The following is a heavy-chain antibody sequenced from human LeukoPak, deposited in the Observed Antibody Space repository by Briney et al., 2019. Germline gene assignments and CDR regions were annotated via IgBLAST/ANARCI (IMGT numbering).Heavy chain of an antibody. Sequence: ASVKVSCKASGYTFTGYYMHWVRKAPGQGLEWMGWINPNSGGTNYAQKFQGRVTMTRDTSISTAYMELSRLRSDDTAVYYCARGPVVPAAYNWFDPWGQGTLVTVSS. CDR2: INPNSGGT. J-gene: IGHJ5*02. CDR1: GYTFTGYY. D-gene: IGHD2-2*01. CDR3: ARGPVVPAAYNWFDP. V-gene: IGHV1-2*02.